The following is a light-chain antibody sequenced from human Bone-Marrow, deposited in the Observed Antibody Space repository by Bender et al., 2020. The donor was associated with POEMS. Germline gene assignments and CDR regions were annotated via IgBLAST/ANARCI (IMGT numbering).Light chain of an antibody. CDR2: INN. J-gene: IGLJ3*02. CDR1: SSNIGTNP. CDR3: AAWEDSLNGWV. Sequence: QSVLTQPPSASGTPGQMVTISCSGSSSNIGTNPVNWYQQLPGTAPKLLIYINNQRPSGVPDRLSGSKSGTSASLAISGLQSEDEADYYCAAWEDSLNGWVFGGGTKLTVL. V-gene: IGLV1-44*01.